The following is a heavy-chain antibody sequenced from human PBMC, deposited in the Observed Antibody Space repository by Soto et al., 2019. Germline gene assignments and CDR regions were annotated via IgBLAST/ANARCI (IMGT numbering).Heavy chain of an antibody. J-gene: IGHJ4*02. Sequence: SVKVSCKASGGPFSTSSFVWVRQGPGQGLEWMGGIIPIFSKTNVAPKFQGRITFTADESTRTVYMDLSSLRSEDTAIYYCARDVVRSIGGDSWGQGTLVTVS. CDR3: ARDVVRSIGGDS. CDR1: GGPFSTSS. D-gene: IGHD3-16*01. CDR2: IIPIFSKT. V-gene: IGHV1-69*13.